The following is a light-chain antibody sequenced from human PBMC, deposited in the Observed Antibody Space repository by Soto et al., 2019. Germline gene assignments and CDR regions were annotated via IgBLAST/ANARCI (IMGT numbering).Light chain of an antibody. Sequence: QSALTQPASVSGSPGQSITISCTGTSSDFETYNVVSWYQHHPGTAPKLMIYEVRKRPSGAYNRFSGSTSGTPSSLTISGLQAEDEVDEYCCSSAGRSMVFGGGPNSPS. J-gene: IGLJ2*01. V-gene: IGLV2-23*02. CDR2: EVR. CDR1: SSDFETYNV. CDR3: CSSAGRSMV.